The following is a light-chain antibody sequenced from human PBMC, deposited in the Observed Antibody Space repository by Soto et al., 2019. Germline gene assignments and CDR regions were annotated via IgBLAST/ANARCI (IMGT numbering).Light chain of an antibody. CDR2: STN. CDR1: SSNIGRNS. CDR3: GVWDASLSGYV. J-gene: IGLJ1*01. Sequence: QSALTQPPSASGTPGQRVTISCSGGSSNIGRNSVNWYQQLPGAAPKLLIYSTNQRPSGVPSRFAGSKSGTTASLAISGRQSEDEADYYCGVWDASLSGYVFGTGTKVTVL. V-gene: IGLV1-44*01.